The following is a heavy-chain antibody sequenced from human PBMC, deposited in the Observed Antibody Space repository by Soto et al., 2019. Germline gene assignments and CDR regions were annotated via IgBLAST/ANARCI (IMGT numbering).Heavy chain of an antibody. CDR2: IYYGGST. CDR1: GVPITTFY. D-gene: IGHD3-10*01. V-gene: IGHV4-59*07. CDR3: AGGQLLHYQYGLDV. Sequence: QVQLQESGPALVRPSDSLSLMCSVSGVPITTFYWSWIRQAPGTGLEYISYIYYGGSTHYNPSLKSRVTISVDTAKNEFSLNLRAVAAADRAAYYCAGGQLLHYQYGLDVWGQGTTVIV. J-gene: IGHJ6*02.